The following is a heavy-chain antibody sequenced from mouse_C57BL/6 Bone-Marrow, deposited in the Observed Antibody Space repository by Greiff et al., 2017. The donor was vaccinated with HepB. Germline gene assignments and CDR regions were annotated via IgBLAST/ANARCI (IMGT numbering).Heavy chain of an antibody. CDR2: IDPETGGT. D-gene: IGHD1-1*01. CDR3: TIFITTLAGYFDY. Sequence: QVQLQQSGAELVRPGASVTLSCKASGYTFTDYEMHWVKQTPVHGLEWIGAIDPETGGTAYNQKFKGKAILTADKSSSTAYMELRSLTSEDSAVYYCTIFITTLAGYFDYWGQGTTLTVSS. J-gene: IGHJ2*01. CDR1: GYTFTDYE. V-gene: IGHV1-15*01.